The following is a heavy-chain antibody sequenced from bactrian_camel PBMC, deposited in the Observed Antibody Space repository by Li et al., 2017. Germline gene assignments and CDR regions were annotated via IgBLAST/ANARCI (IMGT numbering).Heavy chain of an antibody. CDR1: GYHHSAYC. Sequence: DVQLVESGGGSVQTGGSLRLSCQASGYHHSAYCLAWFRQAPGKGLEWVSTIHRGGGSITYADSVKGRFTISVDNAKNTVYLQLNSLKTEDSAMYYCKPGDRYYTDYAPNGYWGQGTQVTVSS. CDR2: IHRGGGSI. V-gene: IGHV3S40*01. D-gene: IGHD4*01. J-gene: IGHJ4*01. CDR3: KPGDRYYTDYAPNGY.